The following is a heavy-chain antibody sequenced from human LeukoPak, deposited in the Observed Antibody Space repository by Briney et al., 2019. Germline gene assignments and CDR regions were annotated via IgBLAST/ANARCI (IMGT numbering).Heavy chain of an antibody. CDR2: IYYSGST. D-gene: IGHD1-26*01. V-gene: IGHV4-39*07. CDR1: GGSINSGSYH. CDR3: ARALSGGGHALDI. J-gene: IGHJ3*02. Sequence: SETLSLTCTVSGGSINSGSYHWGWIRQPPGKGLEWIGSIYYSGSTYYNPSLKSRAAISLDTSKNQFSLKLSSVTAADTAVYYCARALSGGGHALDIWGQGTMVTVSS.